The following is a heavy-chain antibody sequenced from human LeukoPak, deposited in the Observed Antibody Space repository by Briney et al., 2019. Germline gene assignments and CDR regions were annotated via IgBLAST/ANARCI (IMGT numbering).Heavy chain of an antibody. CDR2: ISGGVGST. V-gene: IGHV3-23*01. D-gene: IGHD1-26*01. CDR3: AKDIPISGSYFH. CDR1: GFTFSSYP. Sequence: PGGSLRLSCAASGFTFSSYPMNWVRQAPGKGLEWVSAISGGVGSTYYADSVKGRFTISRDNSKNTLCLQMNSLRADDTAVYYCAKDIPISGSYFHWGQGTLVTVSS. J-gene: IGHJ4*02.